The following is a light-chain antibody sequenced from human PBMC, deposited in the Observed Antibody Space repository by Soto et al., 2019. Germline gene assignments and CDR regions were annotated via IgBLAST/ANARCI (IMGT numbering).Light chain of an antibody. Sequence: IQLTQSASALSASVGDSVTITCRASQGISRYLSWYQQKPGRAPKLLISAASTLQSGVPARFSGSGSGTDFTLSITSLQPEDFATYYCQQLNTYPVTFGGGTKVDIK. CDR2: AAS. V-gene: IGKV1-9*01. J-gene: IGKJ4*01. CDR1: QGISRY. CDR3: QQLNTYPVT.